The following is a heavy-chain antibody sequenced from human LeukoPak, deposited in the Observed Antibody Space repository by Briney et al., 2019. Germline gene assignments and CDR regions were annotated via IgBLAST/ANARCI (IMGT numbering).Heavy chain of an antibody. CDR3: ARDGGLRFLEWPHNWFDP. CDR2: IYTSGST. CDR1: GGSISSGSYY. D-gene: IGHD3-3*01. V-gene: IGHV4-61*02. Sequence: SQTLSLTCTVSGGSISSGSYYWRWIRQPAGKGLEWIGRIYTSGSTNYNPSLESRVTISVDTSKNQFSLKLSSVTAADTAVYYCARDGGLRFLEWPHNWFDPWGQGTLVTVSS. J-gene: IGHJ5*02.